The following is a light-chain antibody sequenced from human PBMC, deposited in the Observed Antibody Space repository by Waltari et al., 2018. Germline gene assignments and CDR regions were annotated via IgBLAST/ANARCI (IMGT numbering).Light chain of an antibody. CDR2: TSN. CDR1: NSNIGRNF. V-gene: IGLV1-44*01. Sequence: QSVLNHPPSVSAIPGQRVTISCSGDNSNIGRNFVLWFQQAPQMAPKLLIHTSNQRPSGVPDRFSGSRSGTSASLAISGLQSEDEADYYCASWDDGLNGWMFGGGTKVTVL. CDR3: ASWDDGLNGWM. J-gene: IGLJ3*02.